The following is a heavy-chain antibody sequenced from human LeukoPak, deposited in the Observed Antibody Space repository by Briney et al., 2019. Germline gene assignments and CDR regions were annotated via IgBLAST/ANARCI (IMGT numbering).Heavy chain of an antibody. Sequence: PGGSLRLSCAASGFTFSSYAMHWVRQAPGKGLEWVAVISYDGSNKYYADSVKGRFTISRDKSENTLYLQMNSLRAEDTAVYFCARDPRGPTGYDSSGRDSFDYWGQGTLVTVSS. CDR3: ARDPRGPTGYDSSGRDSFDY. CDR1: GFTFSSYA. CDR2: ISYDGSNK. V-gene: IGHV3-30*04. J-gene: IGHJ4*02. D-gene: IGHD3-22*01.